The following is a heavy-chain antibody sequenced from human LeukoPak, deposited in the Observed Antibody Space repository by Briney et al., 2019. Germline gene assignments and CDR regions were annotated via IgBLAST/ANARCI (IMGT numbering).Heavy chain of an antibody. CDR3: AKGDYYDVLTGRQNWFGP. D-gene: IGHD3-9*01. CDR1: GFIFSSYG. V-gene: IGHV3-30*18. J-gene: IGHJ5*02. Sequence: GRSLRLSCAASGFIFSSYGMHWVRQAPGKGLEWVAVISYDGNSKNYADSMKGRFTISRDNSKKTLYLQMNSLRAEDTAVYYCAKGDYYDVLTGRQNWFGPWGQGTLVTVSS. CDR2: ISYDGNSK.